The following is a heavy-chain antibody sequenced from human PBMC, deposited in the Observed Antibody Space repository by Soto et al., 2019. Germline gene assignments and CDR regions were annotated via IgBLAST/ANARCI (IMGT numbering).Heavy chain of an antibody. J-gene: IGHJ4*02. V-gene: IGHV4-59*01. CDR2: FYYTGST. D-gene: IGHD6-19*01. Sequence: SATLSLTCSVSGGSISGSYWSWIRQSPGKGLEWLGYFYYTGSTNYSPSLRSRVSISVDTSKNEFSLRLSSVTAADTAVYFCARSVAVPGAHIDYWGQGTQVTVSS. CDR1: GGSISGSY. CDR3: ARSVAVPGAHIDY.